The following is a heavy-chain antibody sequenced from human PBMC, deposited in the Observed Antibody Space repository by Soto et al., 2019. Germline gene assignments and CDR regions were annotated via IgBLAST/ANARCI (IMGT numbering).Heavy chain of an antibody. CDR1: GFTFSSYA. J-gene: IGHJ4*02. CDR3: ARSRGYSYFDY. V-gene: IGHV3-30-3*01. D-gene: IGHD5-18*01. Sequence: QVQLVESGGGVVQPGRSLRLSCAASGFTFSSYAMHWVRQAPGKGLEWVAVISYDGSNKYYADSVKGRFTISRDNSKNTLYLQMNSLRDEDTAVYYCARSRGYSYFDYWGQGTLVTVSS. CDR2: ISYDGSNK.